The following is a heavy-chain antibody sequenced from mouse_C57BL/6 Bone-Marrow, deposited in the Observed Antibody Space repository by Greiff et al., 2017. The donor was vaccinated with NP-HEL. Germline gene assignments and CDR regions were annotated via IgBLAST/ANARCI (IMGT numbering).Heavy chain of an antibody. D-gene: IGHD4-1*01. CDR3: ARCLGGPYAMDY. CDR2: LYPRDGRT. V-gene: IGHV1-85*01. Sequence: QVQLQQSGPELVKPGASVKLSCKASGYNFTSYDINWVKQRPGQGLAWIGWLYPRDGRTKYNEKIQGKATLTVDTSSSTAYMELHSLTSEDSAVYFCARCLGGPYAMDYWGQGTSVTVSS. J-gene: IGHJ4*01. CDR1: GYNFTSYD.